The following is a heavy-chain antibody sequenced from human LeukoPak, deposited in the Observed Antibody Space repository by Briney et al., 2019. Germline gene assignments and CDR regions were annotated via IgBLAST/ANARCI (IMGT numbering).Heavy chain of an antibody. CDR1: GGSISSGGYY. CDR3: ARRAVVVVEQGDWFDP. J-gene: IGHJ5*02. CDR2: IYYSGST. Sequence: SQTLSLTCTVSGGSISSGGYYWSWIRQHPGTGLEWIGYIYYSGSTYYNPSLKSRVTISVDTSKNQFSLKLSSVTAADTAVYYCARRAVVVVEQGDWFDPWGQGTLVTVSS. D-gene: IGHD2-15*01. V-gene: IGHV4-31*03.